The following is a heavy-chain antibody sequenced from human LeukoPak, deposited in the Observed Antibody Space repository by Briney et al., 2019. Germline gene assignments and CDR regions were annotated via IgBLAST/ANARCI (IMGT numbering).Heavy chain of an antibody. V-gene: IGHV1-46*01. J-gene: IGHJ3*01. Sequence: ASVKVSCKASGYTFTNSYIHWVRQAPGQVLEWMGLINPDGGNTNYAQNFQGRVTLTRDTSTSTVYMELSSLRSEDTAIYYCARIRDGYNDAYDLWGQGTVVAVPS. D-gene: IGHD5-24*01. CDR3: ARIRDGYNDAYDL. CDR2: INPDGGNT. CDR1: GYTFTNSY.